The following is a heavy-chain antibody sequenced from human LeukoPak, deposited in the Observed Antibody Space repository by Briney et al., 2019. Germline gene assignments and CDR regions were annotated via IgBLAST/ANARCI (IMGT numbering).Heavy chain of an antibody. Sequence: GGSLRLSCAASGFTFSSYWMSWVRQAPGKGLEWVANIKEDGSEDYYMDSVKGRFTISRDNAKNSLYLQMHSLRAEDTAMYYCARDEGFLSGSDFWGQGTLVTVSS. D-gene: IGHD3-3*01. V-gene: IGHV3-7*01. J-gene: IGHJ4*02. CDR1: GFTFSSYW. CDR2: IKEDGSED. CDR3: ARDEGFLSGSDF.